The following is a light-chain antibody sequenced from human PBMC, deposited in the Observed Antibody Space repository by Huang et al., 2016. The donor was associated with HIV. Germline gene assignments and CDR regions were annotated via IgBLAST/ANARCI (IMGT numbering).Light chain of an antibody. Sequence: EIVMTQSPVTLSLSPGERATISCRASHSVNSNLAWYQKKTGQAPRLLIYGAATSGTGVPARFSGGGCGTQFTLTISSLQSEDFTVYYCQQYNNWPPVFGGGTKVEIK. CDR1: HSVNSN. V-gene: IGKV3D-15*01. J-gene: IGKJ4*01. CDR2: GAA. CDR3: QQYNNWPPV.